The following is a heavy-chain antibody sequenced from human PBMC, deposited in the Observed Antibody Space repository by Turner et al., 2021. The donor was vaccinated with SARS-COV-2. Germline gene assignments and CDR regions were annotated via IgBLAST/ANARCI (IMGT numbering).Heavy chain of an antibody. D-gene: IGHD3-3*01. CDR2: IKTGNGNT. V-gene: IGHV1-3*04. Sequence: QVQLVQSGAEVKKPGASVKVSCKASGYTFTRYGWHWVRQAPRQRLEWMGWIKTGNGNTYNSQKDQGRVTIVRDTSASTAYMELTSLRSEDTAVYYWARSYYDFWSGYQFASFDYWGQGTLVTVSS. J-gene: IGHJ4*02. CDR3: ARSYYDFWSGYQFASFDY. CDR1: GYTFTRYG.